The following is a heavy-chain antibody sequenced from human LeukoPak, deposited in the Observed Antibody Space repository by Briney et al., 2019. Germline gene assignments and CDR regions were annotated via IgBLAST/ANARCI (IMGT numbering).Heavy chain of an antibody. D-gene: IGHD3-3*01. V-gene: IGHV3-23*01. CDR2: ISGGSA. Sequence: GGSLRLSXAASGFTFSSYAMSWVRQAQGKGLEWVSAISGGSADYADSVKGRFSISIDNSKNTLYLQMNSLRAEDTAVYYCAKDRSSRYDFWSGSFSHYYYYYMDVWGKGTTVTVSS. CDR3: AKDRSSRYDFWSGSFSHYYYYYMDV. J-gene: IGHJ6*03. CDR1: GFTFSSYA.